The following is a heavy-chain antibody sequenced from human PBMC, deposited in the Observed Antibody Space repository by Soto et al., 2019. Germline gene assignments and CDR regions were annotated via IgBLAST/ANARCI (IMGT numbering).Heavy chain of an antibody. J-gene: IGHJ4*02. Sequence: QLQLQESGPGLVKPSETLSLTCTVSAGSISSSSYYWGWIRQPPGKGLEWIGSISSSGSTYYNPSLKSRVTISVDTSKNQFSLKLSSVTAADTAVYYCARRGRYGDDPFDLWGQGTLVSVSS. V-gene: IGHV4-39*01. D-gene: IGHD4-17*01. CDR2: ISSSGST. CDR3: ARRGRYGDDPFDL. CDR1: AGSISSSSYY.